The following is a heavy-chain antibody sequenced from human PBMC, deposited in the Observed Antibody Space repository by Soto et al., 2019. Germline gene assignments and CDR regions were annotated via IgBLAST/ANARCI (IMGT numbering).Heavy chain of an antibody. CDR3: ATGISGSRTYYSLAFDF. Sequence: QVQLVQSGAAVKQPGSSVKVSCKVSGGTFRIFAISWVRQAPGQGLEWMGGIIPMFDTANHAQNFQGRVTITADESTSTAYMELSRLRSEDTAVYYCATGISGSRTYYSLAFDFWGQGTLVSVSS. J-gene: IGHJ4*02. D-gene: IGHD1-26*01. CDR1: GGTFRIFA. V-gene: IGHV1-69*01. CDR2: IIPMFDTA.